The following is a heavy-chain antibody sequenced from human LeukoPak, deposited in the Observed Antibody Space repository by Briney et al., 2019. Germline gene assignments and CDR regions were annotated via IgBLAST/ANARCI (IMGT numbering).Heavy chain of an antibody. J-gene: IGHJ6*02. CDR1: GFTFSDSR. CDR2: MNQDGSEK. V-gene: IGHV3-7*01. D-gene: IGHD3-16*01. Sequence: SGGSLRLSCAASGFTFSDSRMSWVRQAPGKGLEWVANMNQDGSEKDYVDSVKGRFTISRDNAKNSLYLQMGSLRAEDTAVYYCATYTHWVAGDVWGQGTTVTVSS. CDR3: ATYTHWVAGDV.